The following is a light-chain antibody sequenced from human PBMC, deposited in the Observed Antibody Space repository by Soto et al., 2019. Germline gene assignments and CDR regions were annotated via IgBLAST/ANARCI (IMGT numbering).Light chain of an antibody. Sequence: DIQMTQSPSSLSASIGDRVTITCRASQDIRTDLVWYQQKPGKAPNRLIYAASTLQSGVPSRFSGSGSGTQFTLTISSLQPEDFATYYCLQHNAYPWAFGPGTEVEV. CDR2: AAS. CDR1: QDIRTD. J-gene: IGKJ1*01. CDR3: LQHNAYPWA. V-gene: IGKV1-17*01.